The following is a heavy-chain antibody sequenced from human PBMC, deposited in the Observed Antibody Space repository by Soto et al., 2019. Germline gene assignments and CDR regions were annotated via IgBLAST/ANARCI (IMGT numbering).Heavy chain of an antibody. Sequence: QVQLVQSGAEVKKPGASVKVSCKASGYTFIGYYIHWVRQAPGQGLGWMGGINPNSGGAKYSQKFQAWVTMTSDTSISTAYMELSRLKSDDTAVYYCARSGGGYDLGDYWGQGTLVTVSS. D-gene: IGHD5-12*01. J-gene: IGHJ4*02. CDR2: INPNSGGA. V-gene: IGHV1-2*04. CDR1: GYTFIGYY. CDR3: ARSGGGYDLGDY.